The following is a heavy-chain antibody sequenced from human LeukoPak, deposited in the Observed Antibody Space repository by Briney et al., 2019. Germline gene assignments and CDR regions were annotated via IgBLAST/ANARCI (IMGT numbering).Heavy chain of an antibody. V-gene: IGHV4-39*07. CDR2: IYYSGST. J-gene: IGHJ4*02. Sequence: SETLSLTCTVSGGSISSSSYYWGWIRQPPGKGLEWIGSIYYSGSTYYNPSLKSRVTISVDTSKNQFSLKLSSVTAADTAVYYCARVQQWLHDIDYWGQGTLVTVSS. D-gene: IGHD6-19*01. CDR1: GGSISSSSYY. CDR3: ARVQQWLHDIDY.